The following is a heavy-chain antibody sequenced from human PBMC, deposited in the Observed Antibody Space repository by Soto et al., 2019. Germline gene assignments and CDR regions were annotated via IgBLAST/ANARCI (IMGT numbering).Heavy chain of an antibody. CDR1: GFTVGINY. CDR3: ARDQFSGYLLW. CDR2: IYAGGTT. D-gene: IGHD3-22*01. V-gene: IGHV3-53*01. Sequence: EVQLVESGGSLIQPGGSLRLSCAASGFTVGINYMTWVRQAPGKGLEWVSVIYAGGTTYYAGSVKDRFTISRDNSKNTVYLQMNSLRAEDTAVYYCARDQFSGYLLWWGQGTLVTVSS. J-gene: IGHJ4*02.